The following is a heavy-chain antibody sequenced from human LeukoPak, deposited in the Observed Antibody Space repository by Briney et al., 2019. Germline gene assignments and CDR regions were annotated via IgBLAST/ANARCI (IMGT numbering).Heavy chain of an antibody. CDR3: VTAARRGEFDY. J-gene: IGHJ4*02. CDR2: ITKNSDGM. Sequence: GRSLRLSCAASGFTFDDYSMHWVRQAPGKGLEWVSGITKNSDGMGYADSVKGRFTMSRDNAKNSVFLQMNSLRVDDTALYYCVTAARRGEFDYWGQGTLVTVSS. V-gene: IGHV3-9*01. D-gene: IGHD6-6*01. CDR1: GFTFDDYS.